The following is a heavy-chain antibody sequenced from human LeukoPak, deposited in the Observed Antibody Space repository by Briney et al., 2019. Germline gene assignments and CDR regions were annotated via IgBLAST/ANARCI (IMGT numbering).Heavy chain of an antibody. CDR2: ISYDGSNK. D-gene: IGHD5-18*01. CDR3: ARWGGYSSGDAFDI. V-gene: IGHV3-30-3*01. J-gene: IGHJ3*02. Sequence: GGSLRRSCAASGFTFSSYAMYWVRQAPGKGLEWVAVISYDGSNKYYADSVKGRFTISRDNSKNTLSLQMNSLRTEDTAVYYCARWGGYSSGDAFDIWGQGTMVTVST. CDR1: GFTFSSYA.